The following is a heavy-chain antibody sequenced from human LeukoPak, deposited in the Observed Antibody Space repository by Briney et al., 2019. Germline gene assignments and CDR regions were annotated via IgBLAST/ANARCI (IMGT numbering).Heavy chain of an antibody. CDR3: ARQESAQWDVFDI. D-gene: IGHD2-8*01. J-gene: IGHJ3*02. V-gene: IGHV1-8*03. CDR2: MNPNSGNT. CDR1: GYTFTSYD. Sequence: ASVKVSCKASGYTFTSYDINWVRQATGQGLEWMGWMNPNSGNTGYAQKFQGRVTITRNTSISTAYMELSSLRSEDTAVYYCARQESAQWDVFDIWGQGTMVAVSS.